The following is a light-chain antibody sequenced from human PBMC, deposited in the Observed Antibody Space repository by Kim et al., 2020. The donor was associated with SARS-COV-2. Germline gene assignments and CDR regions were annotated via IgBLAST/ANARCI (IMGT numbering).Light chain of an antibody. CDR2: GAS. Sequence: SASVGDRVTITCRASQGINNDLAWYQQKPGKVPNLLIYGASALQSGVPSRFSGRGSGTDFTLTISSLQPEDVAIYYCQKYNGAPWTFGQGTKVDIK. V-gene: IGKV1-27*01. CDR3: QKYNGAPWT. CDR1: QGINND. J-gene: IGKJ1*01.